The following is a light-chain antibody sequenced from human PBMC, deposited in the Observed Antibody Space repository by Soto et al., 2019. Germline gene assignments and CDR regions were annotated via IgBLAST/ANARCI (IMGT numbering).Light chain of an antibody. V-gene: IGKV1-5*01. J-gene: IGKJ1*01. CDR2: DAS. Sequence: DIQMTQYPSTLSASVGDRVTITCRASQSIDSWLAWYQQKPGKAPKLLIYDASFLESGVPSRFSGSGSGTEFTLTIRSLQPDDSSTYYCQQYDAFSPWTFGEGTKVDNK. CDR1: QSIDSW. CDR3: QQYDAFSPWT.